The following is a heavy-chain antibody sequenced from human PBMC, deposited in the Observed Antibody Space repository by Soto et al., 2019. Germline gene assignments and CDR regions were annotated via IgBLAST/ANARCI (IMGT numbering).Heavy chain of an antibody. CDR1: GYTFTGYY. V-gene: IGHV1-2*02. CDR2: INPNSGGT. D-gene: IGHD3-22*01. J-gene: IGHJ4*02. Sequence: QVQLVQSGAEVKKPGASVKVSCKASGYTFTGYYVHWVRQAPGQGLEWMGWINPNSGGTNYAQKFQGRVTMTRDTSISTAYMELSRLRSDDTAVYYCARVGGDYYDSSGPNGPVDYWGQGTLVTVSS. CDR3: ARVGGDYYDSSGPNGPVDY.